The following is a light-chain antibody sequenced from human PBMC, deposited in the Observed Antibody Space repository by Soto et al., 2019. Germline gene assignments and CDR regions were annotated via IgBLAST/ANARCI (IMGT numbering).Light chain of an antibody. Sequence: HSALTQPPSASGSPGQSVTISCTGTSSDVGGYNYVSWYQQHPGKAPKLMIYEVSKRPSGVPDRFSGSKSGNTASLTVSGLQAGDEADYYCSSYAGSNNFVFGSGTKLTVL. CDR3: SSYAGSNNFV. CDR2: EVS. V-gene: IGLV2-8*01. J-gene: IGLJ1*01. CDR1: SSDVGGYNY.